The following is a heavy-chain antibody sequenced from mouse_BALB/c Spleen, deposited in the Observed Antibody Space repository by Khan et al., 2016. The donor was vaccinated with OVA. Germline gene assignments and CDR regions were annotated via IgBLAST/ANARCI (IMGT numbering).Heavy chain of an antibody. CDR1: GFSLTNYG. J-gene: IGHJ4*01. CDR3: AKPGDGYPYGMDD. CDR2: IWGDGNT. D-gene: IGHD2-3*01. V-gene: IGHV2-3*01. Sequence: QVQLKQSGPGLVAPSQSLSITCTVSGFSLTNYGVNWVRQPPGKGLEWLGVIWGDGNTNYHSALKSRLSISKDNSKSQVFLKLYSLQTDEKASYYYAKPGDGYPYGMDDWGQGTSVTVS.